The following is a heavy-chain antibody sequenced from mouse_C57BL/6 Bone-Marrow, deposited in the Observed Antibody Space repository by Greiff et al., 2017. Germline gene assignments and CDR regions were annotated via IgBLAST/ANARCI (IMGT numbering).Heavy chain of an antibody. J-gene: IGHJ3*01. Sequence: QVQLQQPGAELVRPGSSVKLSCKASGYPFTSYWMGWVKQRPGQGLEWIGNIYPSDSETHYNQKFKDKATLTVDKSSSTAYMQLSSLTSEDSAVYYCARSSSSYGSSWFAYWGQGTLVTVSA. V-gene: IGHV1-61*01. CDR2: IYPSDSET. D-gene: IGHD1-1*01. CDR3: ARSSSSYGSSWFAY. CDR1: GYPFTSYW.